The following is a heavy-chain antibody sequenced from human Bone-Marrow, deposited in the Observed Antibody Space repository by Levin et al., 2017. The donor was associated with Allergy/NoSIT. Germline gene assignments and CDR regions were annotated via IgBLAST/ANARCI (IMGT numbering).Heavy chain of an antibody. J-gene: IGHJ4*02. D-gene: IGHD3-3*01. V-gene: IGHV3-23*05. CDR2: ISNSGGVT. CDR3: EKLEALRALSLVYYFDS. Sequence: GGSLRLSCAASGFTFSSFAMNWLRQAPGKDLEWVSSISNSGGVTYYADSVTGRFIISRDNSKNTAFLQMDSLGVEDTDVYSCEKLEALRALSLVYYFDSWGQGTLVTVSS. CDR1: GFTFSSFA.